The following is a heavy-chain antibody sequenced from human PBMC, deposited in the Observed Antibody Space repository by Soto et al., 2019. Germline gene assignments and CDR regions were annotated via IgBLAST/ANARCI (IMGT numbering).Heavy chain of an antibody. V-gene: IGHV1-3*01. CDR3: ARVGIQLRRGFDP. J-gene: IGHJ5*02. CDR1: GYTFTSYA. D-gene: IGHD5-18*01. CDR2: INAGNGNT. Sequence: QVQLVQSGAEVKKPGASVKVSCKASGYTFTSYAMHWVRQAPGQRLEWMGWINAGNGNTKYSQKFQGRVTITRDTSASTAYRELSSLRSEDTAVYYCARVGIQLRRGFDPWGQGTLVTVAS.